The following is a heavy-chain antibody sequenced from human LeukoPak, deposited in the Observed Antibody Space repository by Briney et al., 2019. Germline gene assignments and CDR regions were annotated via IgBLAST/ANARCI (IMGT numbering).Heavy chain of an antibody. D-gene: IGHD3-22*01. Sequence: GGSLRLSCSASGFTFSSYSMNWVRQAPGKGLEWVSYISSSSSTIYYADSVKGRFTISRDNAKNSLYPQMNSLRAEDTAVYYCARDPSYDSSGYAFDIWGQGTMVTVSS. CDR1: GFTFSSYS. CDR3: ARDPSYDSSGYAFDI. CDR2: ISSSSSTI. V-gene: IGHV3-48*04. J-gene: IGHJ3*02.